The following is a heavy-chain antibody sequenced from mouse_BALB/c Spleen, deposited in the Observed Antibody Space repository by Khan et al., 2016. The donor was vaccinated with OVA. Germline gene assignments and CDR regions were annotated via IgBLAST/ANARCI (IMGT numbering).Heavy chain of an antibody. J-gene: IGHJ2*01. V-gene: IGHV3-2*02. Sequence: EVQLQESGPGLVKPSQSLSLTCTVTDYSITSDYAWNWIRQFPGNKLEWMGYIKYSGSTSYNPSLKSRISITRNTSQNQFFLQLSSVTTEDTATYYCARSGTISTVVATDFDSWGQGTTLTVSS. CDR3: ARSGTISTVVATDFDS. D-gene: IGHD1-1*01. CDR1: DYSITSDYA. CDR2: IKYSGST.